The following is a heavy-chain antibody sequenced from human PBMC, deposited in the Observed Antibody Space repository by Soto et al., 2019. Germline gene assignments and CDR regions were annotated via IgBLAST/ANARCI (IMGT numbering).Heavy chain of an antibody. D-gene: IGHD3-22*01. J-gene: IGHJ6*02. CDR3: ARSQWLSDAPLDYYGMDV. CDR1: GFTFSSYG. CDR2: IWYDGSNK. Sequence: QVQLVESGGGVVQPGRSLRLSCAASGFTFSSYGMHWVRQAPGKGLEWVAVIWYDGSNKYYADSVKGRFTISRDNSKNTLYLQMNSLRAEDTAVYYCARSQWLSDAPLDYYGMDVWGQGTTVTVSS. V-gene: IGHV3-33*01.